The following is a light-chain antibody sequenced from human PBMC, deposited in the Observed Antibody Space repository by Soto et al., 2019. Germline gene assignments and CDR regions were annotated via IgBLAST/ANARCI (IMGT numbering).Light chain of an antibody. J-gene: IGKJ4*01. V-gene: IGKV3-11*01. Sequence: EIVFTQSASTLSLSPGERATLSCRASQSVSSYLAWYQQKPGQAPRLLIYDASNRATGIPARFSGSGSGTDFTLTISSLEPEDFAVYHCQQRSNWPLTFGGGTKVDIK. CDR2: DAS. CDR3: QQRSNWPLT. CDR1: QSVSSY.